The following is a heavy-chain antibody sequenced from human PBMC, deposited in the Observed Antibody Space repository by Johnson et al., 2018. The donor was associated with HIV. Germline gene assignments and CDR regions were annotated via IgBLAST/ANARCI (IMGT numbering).Heavy chain of an antibody. D-gene: IGHD3-22*01. V-gene: IGHV3-30*04. J-gene: IGHJ3*01. CDR3: AREISRYYYDYAAFDL. CDR1: GFTFSSYA. Sequence: QMLLVESGGGVVQPGRSLRLSCAASGFTFSSYAMHWVRQAPGKGLEWVAVISYDGSSTYYADSVKGRFTISSDNSRSTVYLHMINLRADDTALYYCAREISRYYYDYAAFDLWGQGTTVTVSS. CDR2: ISYDGSST.